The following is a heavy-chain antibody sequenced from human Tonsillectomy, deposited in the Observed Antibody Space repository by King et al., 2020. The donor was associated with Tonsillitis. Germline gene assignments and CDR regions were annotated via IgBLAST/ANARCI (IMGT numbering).Heavy chain of an antibody. J-gene: IGHJ4*02. D-gene: IGHD1-26*01. CDR3: AKDPTDMGVSYYFDY. V-gene: IGHV3-30*18. Sequence: QLVQSGGGVVQPGRSLRLSCAASRCTFNNHGMHWVRQAPGKGLEWVAVISYDGRNKYYADSVKGRFSISRDNSKNTLYLQMNSLRAEDTAVYYCAKDPTDMGVSYYFDYWGQGTLVTVSS. CDR1: RCTFNNHG. CDR2: ISYDGRNK.